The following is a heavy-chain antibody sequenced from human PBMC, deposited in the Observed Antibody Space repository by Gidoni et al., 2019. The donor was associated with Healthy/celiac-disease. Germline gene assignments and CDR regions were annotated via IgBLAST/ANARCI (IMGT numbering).Heavy chain of an antibody. CDR3: ARDPDIAAAAVYYYYYMDV. J-gene: IGHJ6*03. V-gene: IGHV1-2*06. Sequence: QVQLVQSGAEVKKPGASVKVSCKASGYTFTGYYMHWVRQAPGQGLEWMGRINPNSGGTNYAQKFQGRVTMTRDTSISTAYMELSRLRSDDTAVYYCARDPDIAAAAVYYYYYMDVWGKGTTVTVSS. CDR2: INPNSGGT. CDR1: GYTFTGYY. D-gene: IGHD6-13*01.